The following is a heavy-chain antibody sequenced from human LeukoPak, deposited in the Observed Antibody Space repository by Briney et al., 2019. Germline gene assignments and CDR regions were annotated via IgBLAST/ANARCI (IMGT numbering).Heavy chain of an antibody. CDR3: ASATSFRGYSYGFADY. V-gene: IGHV4-59*01. J-gene: IGHJ4*02. Sequence: KSSETLSLTCTVSGGFISTYYWSWIRQPPGKGLEWIGFISYSGSTNYNPSLKSRVTISVDTSKNQFSLKLSSVTAADTAVYYCASATSFRGYSYGFADYWGQGTLVTVSS. CDR2: ISYSGST. D-gene: IGHD5-18*01. CDR1: GGFISTYY.